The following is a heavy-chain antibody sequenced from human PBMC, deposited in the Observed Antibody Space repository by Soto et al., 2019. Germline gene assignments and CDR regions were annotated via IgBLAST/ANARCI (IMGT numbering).Heavy chain of an antibody. V-gene: IGHV5-51*01. CDR2: IYPGDSDT. CDR1: GYSFTSYW. J-gene: IGHJ4*02. Sequence: PGESLKISCKGSGYSFTSYWIGWVRQMPGKGLEWMGIIYPGDSDTRYGPSFQGQVTISADKSISTAYLQWSSLKASDTAMYYCARQVSSSWYYFDYWGQGTLVTVSS. CDR3: ARQVSSSWYYFDY. D-gene: IGHD6-13*01.